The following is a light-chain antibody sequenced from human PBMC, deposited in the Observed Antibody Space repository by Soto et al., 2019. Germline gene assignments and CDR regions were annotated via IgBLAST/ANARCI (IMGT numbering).Light chain of an antibody. Sequence: DIQMTQSPSSLSASVGDRVTITCRASQSISSYLHWYQHKPGKAPRLLIYAASSLQSGVPSRFSGSGSGTDFTLTISGLRPEDFATYFCQQSYSTPDTFGQGTKLEIK. CDR2: AAS. CDR1: QSISSY. V-gene: IGKV1-39*01. J-gene: IGKJ2*01. CDR3: QQSYSTPDT.